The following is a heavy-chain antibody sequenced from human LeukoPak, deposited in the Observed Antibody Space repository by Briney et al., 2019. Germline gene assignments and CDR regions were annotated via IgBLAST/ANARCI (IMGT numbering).Heavy chain of an antibody. V-gene: IGHV3-30-3*01. D-gene: IGHD3-22*01. CDR2: ISYDGSNK. Sequence: PGGSLRLSCAASGFTFSSYAMHWVRQAPGKGLEWVAVISYDGSNKYYADSVKGRFTISRDNSKNTLYLQMNSLRAEDTAVYYCARDAHYYDSSGYPTYYFDYWGQGTLVTVSS. CDR3: ARDAHYYDSSGYPTYYFDY. J-gene: IGHJ4*02. CDR1: GFTFSSYA.